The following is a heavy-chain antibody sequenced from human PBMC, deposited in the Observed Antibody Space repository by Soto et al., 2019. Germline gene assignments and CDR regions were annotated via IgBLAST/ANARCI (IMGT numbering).Heavy chain of an antibody. D-gene: IGHD2-2*02. Sequence: SETLSLTCTVSGGSISSGGYYWSWIRQHPGKGLEWIGYIYYSGSTYYNPSLKSRVTISVDTSKNQFSLKLSSVTAADTAVHYCARVVVPAAIRRFDPWGQGTLVTVSS. CDR3: ARVVVPAAIRRFDP. J-gene: IGHJ5*02. V-gene: IGHV4-31*03. CDR2: IYYSGST. CDR1: GGSISSGGYY.